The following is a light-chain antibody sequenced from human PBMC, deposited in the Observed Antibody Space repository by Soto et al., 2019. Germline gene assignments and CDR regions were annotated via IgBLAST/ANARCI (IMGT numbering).Light chain of an antibody. CDR1: SSDVGGYNF. CDR3: AAWDDSLDGLYV. V-gene: IGLV2-8*01. J-gene: IGLJ1*01. CDR2: EVT. Sequence: QSALTQPPSASGSPGQSVIISCTGTSSDVGGYNFVSWFQQHPGKAPKLMIYEVTKRPSGVPDRFSGSKSGNTASLTVSGLQAEDEADYYCAAWDDSLDGLYVFGTGTKVTVL.